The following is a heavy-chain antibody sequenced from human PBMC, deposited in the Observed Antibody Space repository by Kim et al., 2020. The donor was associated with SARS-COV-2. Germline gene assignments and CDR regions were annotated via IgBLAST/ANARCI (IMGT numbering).Heavy chain of an antibody. V-gene: IGHV3-15*01. CDR2: IKSKTDGGTT. J-gene: IGHJ4*02. CDR3: TNTPVAWWRPVDY. D-gene: IGHD2-15*01. Sequence: GGSLRLSCAASGFTFSNAWMSWVRQAPGKGLEWVGRIKSKTDGGTTDYAAPVKGRFTISRDDSKNTLYLQMNSLKTEDTAVYYCTNTPVAWWRPVDYWGQGTLVTVSS. CDR1: GFTFSNAW.